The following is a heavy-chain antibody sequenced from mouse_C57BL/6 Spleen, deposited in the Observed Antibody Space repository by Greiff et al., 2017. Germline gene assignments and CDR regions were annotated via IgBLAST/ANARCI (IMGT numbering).Heavy chain of an antibody. J-gene: IGHJ2*01. CDR1: GYTFTDYY. Sequence: EVQLQQSGPELVKPGASVKISCKASGYTFTDYYMNWVKQSHGKSLEWIGDINPNNGGTSYNQKFKGKATLTVDKSSSTAYMELRSLTSEDSAVYYCASSELYYDYDDENFDYWGQGTTLTVSS. CDR3: ASSELYYDYDDENFDY. V-gene: IGHV1-26*01. D-gene: IGHD2-4*01. CDR2: INPNNGGT.